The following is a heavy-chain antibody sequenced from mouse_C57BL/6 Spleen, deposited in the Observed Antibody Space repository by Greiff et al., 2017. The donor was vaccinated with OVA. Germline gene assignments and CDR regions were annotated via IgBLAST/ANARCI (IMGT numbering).Heavy chain of an antibody. Sequence: VQLQQSGAELVRPGASVTLSCKASGYTFTDYELHWVKQTPVHGLEWIGAIDPETGGTAYNQKFKGKAILTADKSSSTAYMELRSLTSEDSAFYYCTRIGNYYGSSYYYFDYWGQGTTLTVSS. J-gene: IGHJ2*01. CDR1: GYTFTDYE. V-gene: IGHV1-15*01. CDR3: TRIGNYYGSSYYYFDY. CDR2: IDPETGGT. D-gene: IGHD1-1*01.